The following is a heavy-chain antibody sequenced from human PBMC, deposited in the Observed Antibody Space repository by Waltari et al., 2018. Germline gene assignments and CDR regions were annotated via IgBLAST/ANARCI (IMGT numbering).Heavy chain of an antibody. D-gene: IGHD6-19*01. Sequence: QVQLVESGGGVVQPGRSLRLSCAASEFTFSSYAMHWVRQAPGKGLEWVAVISYDGTNKYYADSVKGRFTISRDNSKNTLYLQLSSLRAEDTAVYYCARDRSGWPGYWGQGTLVTVSS. V-gene: IGHV3-30-3*01. CDR3: ARDRSGWPGY. CDR2: ISYDGTNK. CDR1: EFTFSSYA. J-gene: IGHJ4*02.